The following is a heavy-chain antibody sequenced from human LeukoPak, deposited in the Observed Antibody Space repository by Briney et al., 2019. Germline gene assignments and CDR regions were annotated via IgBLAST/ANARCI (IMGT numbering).Heavy chain of an antibody. D-gene: IGHD5-18*01. CDR3: ARDTAMVAIYYYYGMDV. CDR1: GYTFTSYD. Sequence: ASVKVSCKASGYTFTSYDINWVRQATGQGLEWMGWMNPNSGNTGYARKFQGRVTMTRNTSISTAYMELSSLRSEDTAVYYCARDTAMVAIYYYYGMDVWGQGTTVTVSS. V-gene: IGHV1-8*01. J-gene: IGHJ6*02. CDR2: MNPNSGNT.